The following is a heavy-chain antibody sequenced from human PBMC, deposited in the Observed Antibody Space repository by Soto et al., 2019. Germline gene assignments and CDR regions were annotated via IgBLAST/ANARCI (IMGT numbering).Heavy chain of an antibody. CDR3: ARGGVVTPLFGMDV. CDR2: ISYDGSNK. Sequence: QVQLVESGGGVVQPGRSLRLSCAASGFTFSSYAMHWVRQAPGKGLEWVAVISYDGSNKYYADSVKGRFTISRDNSKNTLYLQMNSLRAEDTAVYYCARGGVVTPLFGMDVW. D-gene: IGHD2-15*01. V-gene: IGHV3-30-3*01. J-gene: IGHJ6*01. CDR1: GFTFSSYA.